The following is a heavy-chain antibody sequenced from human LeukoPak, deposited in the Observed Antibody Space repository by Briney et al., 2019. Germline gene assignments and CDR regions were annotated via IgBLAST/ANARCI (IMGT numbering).Heavy chain of an antibody. CDR3: ARDSRAAALDY. CDR2: ISSSGSTI. CDR1: GFTFSDYY. V-gene: IGHV3-11*01. D-gene: IGHD6-25*01. Sequence: GGSLRLSCAASGFTFSDYYMSWIRQAPGKGLEWVSYISSSGSTIYYADSVKGRFTISRDNAKNSLYLQMNSLRAEDTAVYHCARDSRAAALDYWGQGTLVTVSS. J-gene: IGHJ4*02.